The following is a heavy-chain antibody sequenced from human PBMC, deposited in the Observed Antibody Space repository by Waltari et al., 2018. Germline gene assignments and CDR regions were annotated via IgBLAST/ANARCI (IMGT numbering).Heavy chain of an antibody. CDR3: ACGGDVGGGFDY. J-gene: IGHJ4*02. CDR2: IYYSGST. CDR1: GGSISSYY. D-gene: IGHD2-21*01. Sequence: QVQLQESGPGLVKPSEPLSLTCTVSGGSISSYYWTWIRQPPGKGLEWIGYIYYSGSTNYNPSLKSRVTISVDTSKNQFSLKLSSVTAADTAVYYCACGGDVGGGFDYWGQGTLVTVSS. V-gene: IGHV4-59*01.